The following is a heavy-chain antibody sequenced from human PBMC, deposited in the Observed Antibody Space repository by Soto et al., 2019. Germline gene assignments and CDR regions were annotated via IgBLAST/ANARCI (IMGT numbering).Heavy chain of an antibody. J-gene: IGHJ4*02. CDR3: AREGQTEYYFDY. CDR2: ISAYSGNT. V-gene: IGHV1-18*01. CDR1: DYTFTSYD. Sequence: QVQLVQSGAEVKKPGASVKVSCKASDYTFTSYDISWVRQAPGQGLEWMGWISAYSGNTNYAQKFQGRVTMTTDTSTSTAYMELRSPRSDDTAVYYCAREGQTEYYFDYWGRGTLVTVSS.